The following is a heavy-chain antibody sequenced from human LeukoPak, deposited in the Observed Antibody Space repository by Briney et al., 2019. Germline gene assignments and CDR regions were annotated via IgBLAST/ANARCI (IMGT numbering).Heavy chain of an antibody. CDR2: IYSGGST. J-gene: IGHJ6*04. Sequence: PGGSLRLSCTASGSTDSSNYMSWVRQAPGKGLEWVSVIYSGGSTYYADSVKGRFTISRDNSKNTLYLQMNSLSAEYTAVYYCVRDVGDYPVWGKGTTVTVSS. CDR3: VRDVGDYPV. CDR1: GSTDSSNY. D-gene: IGHD4-17*01. V-gene: IGHV3-53*01.